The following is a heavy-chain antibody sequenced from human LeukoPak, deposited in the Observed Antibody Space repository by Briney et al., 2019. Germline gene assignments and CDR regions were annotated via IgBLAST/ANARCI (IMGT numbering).Heavy chain of an antibody. J-gene: IGHJ4*02. CDR1: GFSVSSFG. CDR3: AQGFSSGWYPY. D-gene: IGHD6-19*01. Sequence: PGGSLRLSCAVPGFSVSSFGMSWVRQAPGKGLEWISAISLNGETTWYADSVKGRFTISGDNSKNTLYLQLTSLRAEDTAVYYCAQGFSSGWYPYWGQGSLVSVSS. CDR2: ISLNGETT. V-gene: IGHV3-23*01.